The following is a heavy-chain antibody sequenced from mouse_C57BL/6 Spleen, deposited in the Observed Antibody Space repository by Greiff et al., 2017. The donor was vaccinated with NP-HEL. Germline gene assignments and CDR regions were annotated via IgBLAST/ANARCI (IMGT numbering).Heavy chain of an antibody. J-gene: IGHJ3*01. V-gene: IGHV5-9-1*02. CDR1: GFTFSSYA. CDR2: ISSGGDYI. CDR3: TRVGGTALTFAY. D-gene: IGHD1-2*01. Sequence: EVQLVESGEGLVKPGGSLKLSCAASGFTFSSYAMSWVRQTPEKRLEWVAYISSGGDYIYYADPVKGRFTISRDNARNTLYLQMSSLKSEDTAMYYCTRVGGTALTFAYWGQGTLVTVSA.